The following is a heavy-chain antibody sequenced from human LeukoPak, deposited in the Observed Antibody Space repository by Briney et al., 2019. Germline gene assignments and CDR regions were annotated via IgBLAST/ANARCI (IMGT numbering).Heavy chain of an antibody. J-gene: IGHJ4*02. D-gene: IGHD3-10*01. CDR2: IIWSGGST. V-gene: IGHV3-20*04. CDR1: GFTFDDYG. Sequence: PGGSLRLSCAASGFTFDDYGTSWVRQAPGKGLEWVSGIIWSGGSTGYADSVKGRFTISRDNAKNSLYLQMNSLRAEDTALYYCARDDYGSGSWNDYWGQGTLVTVSS. CDR3: ARDDYGSGSWNDY.